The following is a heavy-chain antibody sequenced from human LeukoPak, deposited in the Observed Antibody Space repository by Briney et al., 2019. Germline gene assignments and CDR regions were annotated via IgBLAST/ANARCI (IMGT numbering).Heavy chain of an antibody. CDR3: ARGKYYDSSSYHGANFDY. CDR1: GYTFPSYD. V-gene: IGHV1-8*01. Sequence: ASVKVSCKASGYTFPSYDINWVRQATGQGLEGVGWMNPNSGKTGYAQKFQGRVTMTRNTSISTAYMELSSLRSEDTAVYYCARGKYYDSSSYHGANFDYWGQGTLVTVSS. CDR2: MNPNSGKT. D-gene: IGHD3-22*01. J-gene: IGHJ4*02.